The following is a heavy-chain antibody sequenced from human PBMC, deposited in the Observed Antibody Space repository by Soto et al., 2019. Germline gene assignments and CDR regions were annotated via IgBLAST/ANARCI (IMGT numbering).Heavy chain of an antibody. J-gene: IGHJ4*02. CDR2: IWFDGSNK. CDR3: ATTGPY. CDR1: GFTFRSYG. V-gene: IGHV3-33*01. Sequence: PGGSQRLSCAASGFTFRSYGMHWVRQAPGKGLEWVAVIWFDGSNKFYADSVKGRFTISRDNSKNTVSLQMNSLRDEDSAAYYCATTGPYWGQGTLVTVSS.